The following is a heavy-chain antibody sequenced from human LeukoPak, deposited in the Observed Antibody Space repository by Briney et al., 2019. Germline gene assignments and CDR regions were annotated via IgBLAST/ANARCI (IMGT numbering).Heavy chain of an antibody. CDR2: IKQDGSEK. CDR3: ARDVSDENGSSSRIHLDS. J-gene: IGHJ4*02. Sequence: AGGSLRLSCAASGFIFRNHWMSRIRQAPGRGLEWVANIKQDGSEKYYVDSVKGRFTISRDNAKNSLFLQMNSLRAEDTAVYYCARDVSDENGSSSRIHLDSWGQGTLVSVSS. D-gene: IGHD6-6*01. CDR1: GFIFRNHW. V-gene: IGHV3-7*01.